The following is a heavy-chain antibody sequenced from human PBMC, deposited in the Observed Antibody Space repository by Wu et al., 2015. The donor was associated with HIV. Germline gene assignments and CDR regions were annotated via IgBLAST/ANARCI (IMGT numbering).Heavy chain of an antibody. CDR2: INPNSGGSGGT. Sequence: QVQLVQSGAEVKKPGASVKVSCKASGYTFTGYYMHWVRQAPGQGLEWMGWINPNSGGSGGTNYAQKFQGRVTMTRDTSISTAYMELSRLRSADTAVYYCVSSAGTSYYFDYWGQEPCHRLL. D-gene: IGHD2-2*01. V-gene: IGHV1-2*02. J-gene: IGHJ4*01. CDR1: GYTFTGYY. CDR3: VSSAGTSYYFDY.